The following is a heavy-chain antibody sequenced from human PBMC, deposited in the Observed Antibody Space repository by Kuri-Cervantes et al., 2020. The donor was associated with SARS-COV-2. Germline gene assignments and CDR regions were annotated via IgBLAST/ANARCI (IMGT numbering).Heavy chain of an antibody. J-gene: IGHJ3*02. CDR3: ARDSYDFWSGSFFDI. Sequence: SVKVSCKASGGTFSSYSVNWVRQAPGQGLEWMGRTIPTFDTATYAQKFQGRVTFTADESSSTAYMEVNSLTSEDTAVYFCARDSYDFWSGSFFDIWGQGTMVTVSS. D-gene: IGHD3-3*01. CDR1: GGTFSSYS. CDR2: TIPTFDTA. V-gene: IGHV1-69*13.